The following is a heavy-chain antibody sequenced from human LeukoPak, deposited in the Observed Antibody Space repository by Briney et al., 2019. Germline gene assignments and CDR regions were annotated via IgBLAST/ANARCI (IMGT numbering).Heavy chain of an antibody. CDR1: GFSFSSYG. CDR3: AKASWVSRADAVL. CDR2: LRGDGET. J-gene: IGHJ4*02. V-gene: IGHV3-23*01. D-gene: IGHD3-16*01. Sequence: GRCLSLSCAAAGFSFSSYGMSWVRQAPARGLEWVSSLRGDGETFSGDSVKGRFALSRDESRNTVYLQMNNLRVEDMVVYFCAKASWVSRADAVLWGQGTLVSVSS.